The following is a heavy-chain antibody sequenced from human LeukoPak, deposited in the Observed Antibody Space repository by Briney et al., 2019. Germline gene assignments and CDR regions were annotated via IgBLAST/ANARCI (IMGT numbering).Heavy chain of an antibody. J-gene: IGHJ4*02. V-gene: IGHV4-4*02. CDR2: IYRGGSA. CDR3: ARSSVAGSVFFDH. Sequence: SETLSLTCAVSGGSINSSNWWSWVRQPPGKGLEWLGEIYRGGSANYNPSVKSRVTILVDKSKNQFSLILTSMTAADTAVYYCARSSVAGSVFFDHWGQGTLVTVSS. CDR1: GGSINSSNW. D-gene: IGHD6-19*01.